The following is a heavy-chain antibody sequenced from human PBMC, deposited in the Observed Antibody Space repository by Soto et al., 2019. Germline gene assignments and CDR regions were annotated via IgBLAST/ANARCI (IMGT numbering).Heavy chain of an antibody. J-gene: IGHJ6*02. Sequence: SVTLCLSSTVSGGSISSYYGSWIRQPPGKGLEWIGYIYYSGSTNYNPSLKSRVTISVDTSKNQFSLKLSSVTAADTAVYYCARGGGDFWSGYYYYGMDVWGQGTTVTVSS. CDR1: GGSISSYY. D-gene: IGHD3-3*01. V-gene: IGHV4-59*01. CDR2: IYYSGST. CDR3: ARGGGDFWSGYYYYGMDV.